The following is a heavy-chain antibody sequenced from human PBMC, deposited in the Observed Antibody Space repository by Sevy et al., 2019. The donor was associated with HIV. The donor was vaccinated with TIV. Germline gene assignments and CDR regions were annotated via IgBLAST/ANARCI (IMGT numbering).Heavy chain of an antibody. J-gene: IGHJ4*02. CDR2: IGSGASTI. Sequence: GGSLRLSCAASGFIFSDYDMSWIRQAPGKGLECISYIGSGASTILYADSVKGRFTISRDNAKNSLYLQMNSLRADDTAVYYCAREDWNDVIDYWGQGTLVTVSS. CDR3: AREDWNDVIDY. D-gene: IGHD1-1*01. V-gene: IGHV3-11*01. CDR1: GFIFSDYD.